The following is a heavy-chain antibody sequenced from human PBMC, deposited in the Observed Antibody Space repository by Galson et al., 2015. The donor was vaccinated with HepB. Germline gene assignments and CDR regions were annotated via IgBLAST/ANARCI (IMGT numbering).Heavy chain of an antibody. V-gene: IGHV1-18*01. CDR2: TSPHNDNT. J-gene: IGHJ4*02. D-gene: IGHD2-15*01. CDR3: AREYCSGGRCYGPDY. CDR1: GYTFTPFG. Sequence: SVKVSCKASGYTFTPFGISWVRQAPGQGLEWMGWTSPHNDNTNYARKFQDRVTMTTDTSTTTVYMELRSLRSDDTAVYYCAREYCSGGRCYGPDYWGQGTLVIVSS.